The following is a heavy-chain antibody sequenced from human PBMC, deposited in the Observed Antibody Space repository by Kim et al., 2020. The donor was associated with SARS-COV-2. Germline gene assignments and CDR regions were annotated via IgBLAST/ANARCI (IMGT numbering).Heavy chain of an antibody. J-gene: IGHJ6*02. V-gene: IGHV4-4*02. D-gene: IGHD2-15*01. CDR2: IYHSGST. Sequence: SETLSLTCAVSGGSISSSNWWSWVRQPPGKGLEWIGEIYHSGSTNYNPSLKSRVTISVDKSKNQFSLKLSSVTAADTAVYYCARDPAIVVVVAATPLRFGMDVWGQGTTVPVSS. CDR3: ARDPAIVVVVAATPLRFGMDV. CDR1: GGSISSSNW.